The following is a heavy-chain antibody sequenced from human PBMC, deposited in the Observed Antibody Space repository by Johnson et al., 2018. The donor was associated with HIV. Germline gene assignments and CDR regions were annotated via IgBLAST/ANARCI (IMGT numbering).Heavy chain of an antibody. V-gene: IGHV3-33*01. J-gene: IGHJ3*01. Sequence: QAQLVESGGGLVQPGGSLRLSCAVSGFTFSSYGMHWVRQAPGKGLAWVAVIWYDGSNKYYADSVKGRFTISRDHSKNTLYLQMNSLRAEDTAVYYCARDEERYHAFDFWGQGTMVTVSS. D-gene: IGHD2-2*01. CDR1: GFTFSSYG. CDR2: IWYDGSNK. CDR3: ARDEERYHAFDF.